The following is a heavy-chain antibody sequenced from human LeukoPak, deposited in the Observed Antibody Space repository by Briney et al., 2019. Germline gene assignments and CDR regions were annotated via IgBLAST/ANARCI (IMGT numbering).Heavy chain of an antibody. CDR3: ARVYSSGWYIDY. Sequence: SVKVSCKASGGTFSSYAISWVRQAPGQGLEWMGGIIPIFGTANYAQKFQGRVTITTDESTSTAYMELSSLRSEDTAVYYCARVYSSGWYIDYWGQGTLVTVSS. CDR1: GGTFSSYA. V-gene: IGHV1-69*05. J-gene: IGHJ4*02. CDR2: IIPIFGTA. D-gene: IGHD6-19*01.